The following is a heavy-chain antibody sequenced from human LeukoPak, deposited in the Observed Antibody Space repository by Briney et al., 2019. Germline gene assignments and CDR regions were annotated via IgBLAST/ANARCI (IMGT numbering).Heavy chain of an antibody. CDR3: TRVGYIDEGIDY. J-gene: IGHJ4*02. Sequence: GGSPRLSCVASGFPFSSYWMTWVRQAPGKGLEWVANIKQDGSKKSYVDSVKDRFTISRDNAKNSLYLQMNSLRAEDTAIYYCTRVGYIDEGIDYWGQGTLVTVSS. CDR2: IKQDGSKK. D-gene: IGHD5-24*01. CDR1: GFPFSSYW. V-gene: IGHV3-7*04.